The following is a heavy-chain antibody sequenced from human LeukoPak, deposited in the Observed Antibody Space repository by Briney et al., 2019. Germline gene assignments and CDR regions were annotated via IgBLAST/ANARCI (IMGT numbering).Heavy chain of an antibody. Sequence: PGGSLRLSCAVSGITLSNYGMSWVRQAPGKGLEWVAGISDSGGRTNYADSVKGRFTIYRDNPKNTLYLQMNSLRPEDTAVYFCAKRGVVIRVILVGFHKEAYYFDSWGQGVLVTVSS. CDR2: ISDSGGRT. V-gene: IGHV3-23*01. CDR1: GITLSNYG. J-gene: IGHJ4*02. D-gene: IGHD3-22*01. CDR3: AKRGVVIRVILVGFHKEAYYFDS.